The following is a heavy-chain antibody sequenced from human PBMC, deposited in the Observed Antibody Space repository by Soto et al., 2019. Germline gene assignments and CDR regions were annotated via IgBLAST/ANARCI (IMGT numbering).Heavy chain of an antibody. V-gene: IGHV4-59*01. CDR2: IYYLGST. CDR1: GGSTSEYF. CDR3: ARDGYDGSGSPYPAY. Sequence: SETLSLTCIVSGGSTSEYFWSWIRQSPGKGLEWIGYIYYLGSTDYNPSLKSRVTISVDTSKRQFSLRLTSVTAADTAVYYCARDGYDGSGSPYPAYWGPGTQVTVSS. D-gene: IGHD3-10*01. J-gene: IGHJ4*02.